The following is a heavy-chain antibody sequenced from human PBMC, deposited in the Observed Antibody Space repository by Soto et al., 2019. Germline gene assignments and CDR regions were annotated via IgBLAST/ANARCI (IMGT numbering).Heavy chain of an antibody. CDR2: ISYDGSNK. V-gene: IGHV3-30-3*01. CDR3: ARDVGIAVAGGNYYYYGMDV. Sequence: VGSLRLSCAASGFTFSSYAMHWVRQAPGKGLEWVAVISYDGSNKYYADSVKGRFTISRDNSKNTLYLQMNSLRAEDTAVYYCARDVGIAVAGGNYYYYGMDVWGQGTTVTVSS. D-gene: IGHD6-19*01. CDR1: GFTFSSYA. J-gene: IGHJ6*02.